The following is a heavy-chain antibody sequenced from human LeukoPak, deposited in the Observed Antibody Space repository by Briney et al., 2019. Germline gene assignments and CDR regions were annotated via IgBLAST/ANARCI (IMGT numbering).Heavy chain of an antibody. D-gene: IGHD3-22*01. CDR2: ISSNGGST. Sequence: GGSLRLSCAASGFTFNSYSMNWVRQAPGKGLEYVSAISSNGGSTYYANSVKGRFTISRDNSKNTLYLQMGSLRAEDMAVYYCARGMGPYYYDSSGYYSPLGYWGQGTLVTVSS. CDR1: GFTFNSYS. J-gene: IGHJ4*02. CDR3: ARGMGPYYYDSSGYYSPLGY. V-gene: IGHV3-64*01.